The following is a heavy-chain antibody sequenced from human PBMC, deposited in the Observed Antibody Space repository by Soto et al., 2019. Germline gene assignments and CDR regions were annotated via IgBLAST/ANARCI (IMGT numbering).Heavy chain of an antibody. Sequence: AASVKVSCKASGYTFTGYYMHWVRQAPGQGLEWMGWINPNSGGTNYAQKFQGWVTMTRDTSISTAYMELSRLRSDDTAVYYCARGGLMAHPGNAFDIWGQGTMVTVSS. D-gene: IGHD6-25*01. CDR1: GYTFTGYY. V-gene: IGHV1-2*04. J-gene: IGHJ3*02. CDR2: INPNSGGT. CDR3: ARGGLMAHPGNAFDI.